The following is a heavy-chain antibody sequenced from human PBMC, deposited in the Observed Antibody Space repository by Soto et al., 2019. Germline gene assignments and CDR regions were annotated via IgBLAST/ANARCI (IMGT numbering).Heavy chain of an antibody. CDR3: ASRYGFCFEY. D-gene: IGHD5-18*01. CDR2: IYYSGST. V-gene: IGHV4-59*08. Sequence: QVQLQESGPGLVKPSETLSLTCTVSGGSISSYYWSWIRQPPGKGLEWIGYIYYSGSTNYNPSLKSRVTISVDTSKNQFSLKLSSVTAADTAVYYCASRYGFCFEYWGQGTLVTVSS. CDR1: GGSISSYY. J-gene: IGHJ4*02.